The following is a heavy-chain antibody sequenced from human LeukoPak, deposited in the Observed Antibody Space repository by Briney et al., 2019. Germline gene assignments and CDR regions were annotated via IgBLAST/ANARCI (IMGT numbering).Heavy chain of an antibody. D-gene: IGHD3-22*01. J-gene: IGHJ4*02. CDR1: GFSFSSFS. V-gene: IGHV3-23*01. CDR3: AKDYGNDSSGFNY. CDR2: ISGSGSNT. Sequence: GGSLRLSCAASGFSFSSFSMNWVRQAPGKGLEWVSTISGSGSNTYYADSVKGRFTISRDNSKNTLYVQMKSLRAEDTAVYYCAKDYGNDSSGFNYWGQGTLVTVSS.